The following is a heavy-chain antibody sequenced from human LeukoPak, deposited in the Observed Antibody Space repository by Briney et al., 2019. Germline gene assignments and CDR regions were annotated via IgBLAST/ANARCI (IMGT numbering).Heavy chain of an antibody. V-gene: IGHV3-30*04. CDR1: GFTFSTYG. J-gene: IGHJ4*02. Sequence: GGSLRLSCAASGFTFSTYGVHWVRQAPGKGLEWVAVISSDGGNKYYADSVKGRFTISRDNAKNSLYLQMNSLRAEDTAVYYCARGEYYDSSGYPIDYWGQGTLVTDSS. CDR2: ISSDGGNK. D-gene: IGHD3-22*01. CDR3: ARGEYYDSSGYPIDY.